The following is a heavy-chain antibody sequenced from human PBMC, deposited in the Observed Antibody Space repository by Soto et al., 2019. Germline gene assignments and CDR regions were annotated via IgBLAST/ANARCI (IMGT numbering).Heavy chain of an antibody. CDR1: VFTFSSEN. V-gene: IGHV3-48*01. Sequence: EVQLVESGGGLVQPGGSLRLSCAASVFTFSSENMTWVRQAPGKGLEGISYINRGSDNIHYAESLKGLFTISRDNAKNSLYLQRSSLRVEDTALYYCVRDHGLCDRNYDAFDLWGKGTTVTVSS. J-gene: IGHJ3*01. CDR3: VRDHGLCDRNYDAFDL. CDR2: INRGSDNI. D-gene: IGHD4-4*01.